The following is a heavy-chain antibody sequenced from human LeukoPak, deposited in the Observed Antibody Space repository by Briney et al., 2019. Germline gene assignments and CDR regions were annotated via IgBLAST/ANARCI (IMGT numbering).Heavy chain of an antibody. V-gene: IGHV3-9*01. CDR3: ARDMYSGSQSN. D-gene: IGHD1-26*01. J-gene: IGHJ4*02. CDR1: GFTFDDYA. CDR2: ISWNSGTI. Sequence: GRSLRLSCAASGFTFDDYAMHWVRQAPGKGLEWVSGISWNSGTIDYADSVKGRFTTSRDNAKKSLYLQMNSLRTEDTALYYCARDMYSGSQSNWGQGTLVTVSS.